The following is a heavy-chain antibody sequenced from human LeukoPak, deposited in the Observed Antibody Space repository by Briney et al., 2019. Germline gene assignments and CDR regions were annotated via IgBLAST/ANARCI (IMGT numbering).Heavy chain of an antibody. V-gene: IGHV1-2*02. CDR1: GYTFTGYY. CDR3: ARGTYGSGLTYYYYGMDV. CDR2: INPNSGGT. D-gene: IGHD3-10*01. J-gene: IGHJ6*02. Sequence: ASVKVSCKASGYTFTGYYMHWVRQAPGQGLEWIGWINPNSGGTNYAQKFQGRVTMTRDTSISTAYMELSRLRSDDTAVYYCARGTYGSGLTYYYYGMDVWGQGTTVTVSS.